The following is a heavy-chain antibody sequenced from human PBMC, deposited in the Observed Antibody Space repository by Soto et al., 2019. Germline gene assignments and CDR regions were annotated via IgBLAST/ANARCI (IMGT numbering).Heavy chain of an antibody. J-gene: IGHJ4*02. CDR3: SRGTGGSSSSLFDY. D-gene: IGHD2-2*01. CDR2: ISGGDIRT. Sequence: EVQLLESGGGLVQPGGSLRLSCAASGFTFSTFAMRWVRQAPGKGLEWVTTISGGDIRTYYADAVRGRFTISRDHSRNTLFLQMDSLRVEDTALYFCSRGTGGSSSSLFDYWGQGTLVTVSS. CDR1: GFTFSTFA. V-gene: IGHV3-23*01.